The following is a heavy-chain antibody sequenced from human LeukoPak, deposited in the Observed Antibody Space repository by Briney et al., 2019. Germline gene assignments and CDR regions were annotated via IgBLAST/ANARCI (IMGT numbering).Heavy chain of an antibody. CDR2: IIPIFGTA. D-gene: IGHD1-26*01. CDR3: ARTVVGATTDDAFDI. J-gene: IGHJ3*02. V-gene: IGHV1-69*05. CDR1: GGTFSSYA. Sequence: SVKVSCKASGGTFSSYAISWVRQAPGQGLEWMGGIIPIFGTANYAQKFQGRVTITTDESTSTAYMELSSLRSEDTAVYYCARTVVGATTDDAFDIWGQGTMVTVSS.